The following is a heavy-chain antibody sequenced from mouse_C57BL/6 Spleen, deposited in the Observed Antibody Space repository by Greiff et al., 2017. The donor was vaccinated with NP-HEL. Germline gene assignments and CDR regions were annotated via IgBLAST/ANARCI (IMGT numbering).Heavy chain of an antibody. CDR1: GYTFTSYW. CDR3: ARSRYSNPFDY. J-gene: IGHJ2*01. D-gene: IGHD2-5*01. V-gene: IGHV1-53*01. CDR2: INPSNGGT. Sequence: QVQLQQSGAELARPGASVKLSCKASGYTFTSYWMHWVKQRPGQGLEWIGNINPSNGGTNYNEKFKSKATLTVDKSSSTAYMQLSSLTSEDSAVYYCARSRYSNPFDYWGQGTTLTVSS.